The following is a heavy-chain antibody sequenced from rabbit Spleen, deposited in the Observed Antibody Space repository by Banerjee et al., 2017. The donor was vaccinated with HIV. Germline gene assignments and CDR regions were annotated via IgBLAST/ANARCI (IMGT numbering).Heavy chain of an antibody. V-gene: IGHV1S45*01. J-gene: IGHJ3*01. CDR3: ARDLDGVIGWNFGW. Sequence: QEQLVESGGDLVKPGTSLTLTCTASGFSFSSSYYICWVRQAPGKGLECIACIYTGSSGSTYYASWAKGRFTISKTSSTTVTLQMTSLTAADTATYFCARDLDGVIGWNFGWWGQGTLVTVS. D-gene: IGHD4-1*01. CDR2: IYTGSSGST. CDR1: GFSFSSSYY.